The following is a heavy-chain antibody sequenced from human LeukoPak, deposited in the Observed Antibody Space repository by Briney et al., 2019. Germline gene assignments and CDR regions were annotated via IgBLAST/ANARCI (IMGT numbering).Heavy chain of an antibody. J-gene: IGHJ4*02. D-gene: IGHD5-18*01. CDR3: ASPSRGTAMVIYY. CDR1: GGSLSSSHYS. Sequence: SETLSLTCTVSGGSLSSSHYSWGWIRQPPGKGLEWIGSIYSGGSTYYNPSLKSRVTISVDTSKNQFSLKLSSVTAADTAVYYCASPSRGTAMVIYYWGQGTLVTVSS. CDR2: IYSGGST. V-gene: IGHV4-39*01.